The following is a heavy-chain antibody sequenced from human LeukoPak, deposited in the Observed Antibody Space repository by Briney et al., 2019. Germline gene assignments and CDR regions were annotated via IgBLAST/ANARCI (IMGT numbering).Heavy chain of an antibody. D-gene: IGHD6-19*01. J-gene: IGHJ4*02. CDR1: GFIFSTYW. CDR2: IKQDGSET. CDR3: VREGTTVALFDY. V-gene: IGHV3-7*01. Sequence: SGGSLRLSCAASGFIFSTYWMTWVRQAPGKGLEWVANIKQDGSETYYVDPVKGRFTISRDNAKNSLHLQMHSLRAEDTAVYYCVREGTTVALFDYWGQGSLVTVSS.